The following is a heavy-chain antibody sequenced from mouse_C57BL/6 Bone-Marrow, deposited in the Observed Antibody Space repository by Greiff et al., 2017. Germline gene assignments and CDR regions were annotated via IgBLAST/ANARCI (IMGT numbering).Heavy chain of an antibody. CDR3: ARGGIYYYGSSYFDY. CDR2: INYDGSST. D-gene: IGHD1-1*01. Sequence: EVKVVESEGGLVQPGSSMKLSCTASGFTFSDYYMAWVRQVPEKGLEWVANINYDGSSTYYLDSLKSRFIISRDNAKNILYLQMSSLKSEDTATYYCARGGIYYYGSSYFDYWGQGTTLTVSS. CDR1: GFTFSDYY. J-gene: IGHJ2*01. V-gene: IGHV5-16*01.